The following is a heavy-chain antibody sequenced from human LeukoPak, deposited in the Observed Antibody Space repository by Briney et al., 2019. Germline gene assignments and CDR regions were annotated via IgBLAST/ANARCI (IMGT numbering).Heavy chain of an antibody. D-gene: IGHD1-26*01. J-gene: IGHJ3*01. CDR2: IYYSGNT. CDR3: AHFKGGSFDF. CDR1: GGSISSSSYY. Sequence: PSETLSLTCAVSGGSISSSSYYWGWIRQPPGKGLEWIGSIYYSGNTYYNPSLKSRVPISVDTSKNQFSLKLTSVTAADTAVYYCAHFKGGSFDFWGQGTMVTVSP. V-gene: IGHV4-39*01.